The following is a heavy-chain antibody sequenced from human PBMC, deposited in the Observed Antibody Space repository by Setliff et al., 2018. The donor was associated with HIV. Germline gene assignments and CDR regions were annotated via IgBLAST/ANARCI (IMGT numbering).Heavy chain of an antibody. CDR3: ARAGYYYYYYYMDV. V-gene: IGHV4-31*03. D-gene: IGHD6-25*01. CDR2: IYYSGST. CDR1: GDSISSGAYY. J-gene: IGHJ6*03. Sequence: PSETLSLTCTVSGDSISSGAYYWSWIRQHPGKGLEWIGYIYYSGSTYYNPSLKSRVTISIDTSKNQFFLKLSSVTAADTAVYYCARAGYYYYYYYMDVWCKGTTVTVSS.